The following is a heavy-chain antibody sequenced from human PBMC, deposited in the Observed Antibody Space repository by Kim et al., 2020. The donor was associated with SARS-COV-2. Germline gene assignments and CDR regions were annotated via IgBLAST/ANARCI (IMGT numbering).Heavy chain of an antibody. CDR1: GGSISSYY. CDR2: IYYSGST. V-gene: IGHV4-59*01. D-gene: IGHD3-9*01. Sequence: SETLSLTCTVSGGSISSYYWSWIRQPPGKGLEWIGYIYYSGSTNYNPSLKSRVTISVDTSKNQFSLKLSSVTAADTAVYYCARGGGRGYFDWLSWGQGTLVTVSS. J-gene: IGHJ4*02. CDR3: ARGGGRGYFDWLS.